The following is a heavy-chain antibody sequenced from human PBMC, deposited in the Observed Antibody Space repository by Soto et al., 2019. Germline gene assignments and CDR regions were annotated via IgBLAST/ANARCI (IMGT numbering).Heavy chain of an antibody. Sequence: PGGSLRLSCAASGFTFSSYWMHWVRQAPGKGLVWVSRINSDGSSTSYADSVKGRFTISRDNAKNTLYLQMNSLRAEDTAVYYCARKYDFWSGRGILNYYYYYMDVWGKGTTVTVSS. CDR1: GFTFSSYW. J-gene: IGHJ6*03. CDR3: ARKYDFWSGRGILNYYYYYMDV. D-gene: IGHD3-3*01. V-gene: IGHV3-74*01. CDR2: INSDGSST.